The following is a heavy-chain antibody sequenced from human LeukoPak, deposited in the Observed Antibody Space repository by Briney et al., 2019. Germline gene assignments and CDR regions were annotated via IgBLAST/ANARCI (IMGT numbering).Heavy chain of an antibody. CDR3: ARDVVGSLDY. V-gene: IGHV3-7*01. Sequence: GGTLRLSCAASGFTFSSYWMAWVRQAPGKGLEWVANIKGDESARHQADSVKGRFTISRDNIRNSLYLQMANLRGDDKAVYYCARDVVGSLDYWGQGTLVTVSS. CDR2: IKGDESAR. CDR1: GFTFSSYW. D-gene: IGHD1-26*01. J-gene: IGHJ4*02.